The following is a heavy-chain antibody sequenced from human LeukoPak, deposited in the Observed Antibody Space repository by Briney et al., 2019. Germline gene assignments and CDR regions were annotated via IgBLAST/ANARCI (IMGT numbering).Heavy chain of an antibody. CDR3: ARAVPMVRDVYYYMDV. D-gene: IGHD3-10*01. CDR1: GGSISSYY. CDR2: IYYSGST. J-gene: IGHJ6*03. Sequence: SETLSLTCTVSGGSISSYYWSWIRQPAGKGLEWIGYIYYSGSTNYNPSLKSRVTISVDTSKNQFSLKLSSVTAADTAVYYCARAVPMVRDVYYYMDVWGKGTTVTVSS. V-gene: IGHV4-59*01.